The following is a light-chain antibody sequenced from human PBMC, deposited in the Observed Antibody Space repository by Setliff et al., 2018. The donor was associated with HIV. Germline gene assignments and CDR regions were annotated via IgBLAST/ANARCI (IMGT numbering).Light chain of an antibody. J-gene: IGLJ1*01. Sequence: SYELTQRPSVSVAPGKTARITCGGDNIGIKSVHWYQQKPGQATVVVMYYDHDRPSWIPERFSGSNSGNTATLTISRVEVGDEADYYCQVWDSSSDHYVFGSGTKGTVL. CDR1: NIGIKS. CDR3: QVWDSSSDHYV. CDR2: YDH. V-gene: IGLV3-21*04.